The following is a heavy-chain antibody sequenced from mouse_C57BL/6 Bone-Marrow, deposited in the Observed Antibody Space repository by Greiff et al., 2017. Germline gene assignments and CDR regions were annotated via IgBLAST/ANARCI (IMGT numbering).Heavy chain of an antibody. CDR2: IDPSDSYT. CDR3: AKYYDSSYWYFDV. Sequence: VQLQQPGAELVMPGASVKLSCKASGYTFTSYWMHWVKQRPGQGLEWIGEIDPSDSYTNYNQKFKGKFTLTVDKSSSTPYMQLSRLTSEDPPVYYCAKYYDSSYWYFDVWGTGTTVNAS. V-gene: IGHV1-69*01. CDR1: GYTFTSYW. D-gene: IGHD1-1*01. J-gene: IGHJ1*03.